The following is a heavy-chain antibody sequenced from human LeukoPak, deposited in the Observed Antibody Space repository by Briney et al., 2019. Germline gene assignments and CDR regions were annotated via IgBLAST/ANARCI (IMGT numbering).Heavy chain of an antibody. J-gene: IGHJ4*02. CDR1: GFTFSSYS. Sequence: GGSLRLSRAASGFTFSSYSMNWVRQAPGKGLEWVSSISSSSSYIYYADSVKGRFTISRDNAKNSLYLQMNSLRAEDTAVYYCARAYSISSTSCYGYWGQGTLVTVSS. D-gene: IGHD2-2*01. CDR2: ISSSSSYI. CDR3: ARAYSISSTSCYGY. V-gene: IGHV3-21*01.